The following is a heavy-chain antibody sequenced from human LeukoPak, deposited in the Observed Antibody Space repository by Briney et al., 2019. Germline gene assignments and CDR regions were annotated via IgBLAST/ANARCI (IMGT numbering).Heavy chain of an antibody. D-gene: IGHD5-18*01. J-gene: IGHJ2*01. CDR3: ARGGSYGYWYFDL. V-gene: IGHV4-59*01. CDR1: GGSISSYY. Sequence: PSETLSLTCTVSGGSISSYYWSWIRQPPGKGLEWIGYIYYSGSTNYNPSLKSRVTISVDTSKNQFSLKLSSVTAADTAVYYCARGGSYGYWYFDLWGRGTLVTVSS. CDR2: IYYSGST.